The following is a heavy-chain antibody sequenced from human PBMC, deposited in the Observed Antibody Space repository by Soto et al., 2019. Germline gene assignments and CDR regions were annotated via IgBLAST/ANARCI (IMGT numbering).Heavy chain of an antibody. J-gene: IGHJ5*02. D-gene: IGHD3-10*01. Sequence: QVQLQESGPGLVKPSETLSLTCTVSGGSISSYYWSWIRQPPGKGLEWIGYIYYSGSTNYNPSHKSRVTISVDTSKNQFSLKLSSVTAADTAVYYCARALHYYGSGSYSDFDPWGQGTLVTVSS. CDR3: ARALHYYGSGSYSDFDP. V-gene: IGHV4-59*01. CDR1: GGSISSYY. CDR2: IYYSGST.